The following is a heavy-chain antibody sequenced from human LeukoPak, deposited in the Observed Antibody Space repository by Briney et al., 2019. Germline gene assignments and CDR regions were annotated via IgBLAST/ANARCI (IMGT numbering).Heavy chain of an antibody. J-gene: IGHJ4*02. CDR1: GFTFSSYS. D-gene: IGHD1-26*01. V-gene: IGHV3-48*01. CDR2: ISSSSSTI. Sequence: GGSLTLSCAASGFTFSSYSMNWVRQAPGKGLEWVSYISSSSSTIYYADPVKGRFTISRDNAKNSLYLQMNSLRAEDTAVYYCARGFLQAWDSPFDYWGQGTLVTVSS. CDR3: ARGFLQAWDSPFDY.